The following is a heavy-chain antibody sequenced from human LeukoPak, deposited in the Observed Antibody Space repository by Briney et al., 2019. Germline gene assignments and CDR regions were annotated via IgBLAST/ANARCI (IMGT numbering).Heavy chain of an antibody. CDR3: ARVFGAYFDY. J-gene: IGHJ4*02. CDR2: IYPDDSNT. CDR1: AYRFSAYW. V-gene: IGHV5-51*01. Sequence: GESLKISCKASAYRFSAYWIGWVRQMPGKGLEWMGIIYPDDSNTRYGPSFEGQVTISADRSINTAYLQWSSLKASDTATYYCARVFGAYFDYWGQGTLVTVSS. D-gene: IGHD3-16*01.